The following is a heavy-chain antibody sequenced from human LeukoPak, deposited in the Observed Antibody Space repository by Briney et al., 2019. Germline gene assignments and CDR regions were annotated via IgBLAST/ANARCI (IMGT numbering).Heavy chain of an antibody. Sequence: KPSETLPHTCTVSGVSISTYYWSWIRQPPGKGLEWLGYIYSSGSTYYNPSLKSRVTISVDTSKKQFSLKLSSVTAADTAVYYCAREGTTHAGVDQWGQGIVVPVFS. J-gene: IGHJ1*01. V-gene: IGHV4-59*01. CDR3: AREGTTHAGVDQ. CDR1: GVSISTYY. CDR2: IYSSGST. D-gene: IGHD1-14*01.